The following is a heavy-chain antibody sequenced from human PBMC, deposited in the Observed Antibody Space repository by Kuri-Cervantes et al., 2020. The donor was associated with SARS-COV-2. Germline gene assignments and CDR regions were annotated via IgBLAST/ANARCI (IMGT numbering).Heavy chain of an antibody. CDR2: INPSGGST. CDR1: GYTFTNYY. D-gene: IGHD2-2*01. J-gene: IGHJ6*03. CDR3: ARDFSGGQLLSGWSRQTYYYYYYMDV. Sequence: ASVKVSCKASGYTFTNYYIHWVRQAPGHGLGWMGIINPSGGSTSYAQKFQGRITMTRDTSTSTVYMELSSLRSEDTAVYYCARDFSGGQLLSGWSRQTYYYYYYMDVWGKGTTVTVSS. V-gene: IGHV1-46*01.